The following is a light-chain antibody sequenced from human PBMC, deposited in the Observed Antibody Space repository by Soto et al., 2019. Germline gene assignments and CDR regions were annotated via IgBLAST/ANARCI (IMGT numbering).Light chain of an antibody. V-gene: IGLV2-11*01. CDR2: DVS. CDR1: SSDVGGYNY. CDR3: CSYAGSYSWV. J-gene: IGLJ3*02. Sequence: QSALTQPRSVSGSPGQSVTISCTGTSSDVGGYNYVSWYQQHPGKAPKLMIYDVSKRPSGVPDRFSGSKSGNTASLTISGLHAEYEADYYCCSYAGSYSWVFGGRTKLTVL.